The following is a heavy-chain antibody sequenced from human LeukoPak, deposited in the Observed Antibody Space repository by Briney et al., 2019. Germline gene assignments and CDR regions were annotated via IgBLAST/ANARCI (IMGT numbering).Heavy chain of an antibody. CDR3: ARDSSGWSKNY. V-gene: IGHV3-23*01. D-gene: IGHD6-19*01. Sequence: GGSLRLSCAASGFSFSTDAMTWVRQAPGKGLQWVSAISWSGGDTYYEDSVKGRFTISRDNSKNMLYLQMNSLRAEDTAAYYCARDSSGWSKNYWGQGTLVTVSS. CDR1: GFSFSTDA. J-gene: IGHJ4*02. CDR2: ISWSGGDT.